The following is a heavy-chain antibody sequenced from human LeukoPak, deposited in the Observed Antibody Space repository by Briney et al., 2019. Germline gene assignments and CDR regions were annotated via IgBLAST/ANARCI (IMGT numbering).Heavy chain of an antibody. D-gene: IGHD2-2*01. CDR3: AKDQADCSSSSCYERGFDF. J-gene: IGHJ4*02. CDR2: ISGSGDTT. Sequence: GGSLRLSCAASGFTFSSYGMSWVRQAPGKGLEWVSAISGSGDTTYYADSVKGRSTISRDNSKNTLYLQMTSLRAEDTAVYYCAKDQADCSSSSCYERGFDFWGQGTLVTVSS. V-gene: IGHV3-23*01. CDR1: GFTFSSYG.